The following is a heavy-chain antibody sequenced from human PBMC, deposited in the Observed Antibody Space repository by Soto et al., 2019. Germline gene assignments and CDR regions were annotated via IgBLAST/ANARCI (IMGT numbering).Heavy chain of an antibody. CDR2: INHSGST. CDR3: ARVATLVVVGSDI. J-gene: IGHJ3*02. D-gene: IGHD2-15*01. Sequence: QVQLQQWGAGLLKPSETLSLTCAVYGGSFSGYYWSWIRQPPGKGLEWIGEINHSGSTNYNPSLKSRVTISVDTSKNQFSLKLSSVTAADTAVYYCARVATLVVVGSDIWGQGTMVTVSS. V-gene: IGHV4-34*01. CDR1: GGSFSGYY.